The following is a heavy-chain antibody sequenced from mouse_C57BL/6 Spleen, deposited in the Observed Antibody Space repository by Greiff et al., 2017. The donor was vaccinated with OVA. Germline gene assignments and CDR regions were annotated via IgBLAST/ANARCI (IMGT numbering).Heavy chain of an antibody. CDR2: IYPGDGDT. V-gene: IGHV1-82*01. CDR3: SRSGDGYYLDY. CDR1: GYAFSSSW. J-gene: IGHJ2*01. D-gene: IGHD2-3*01. Sequence: VQLQQSGPELVKPGASVKISCKASGYAFSSSWMNWVKQRPGKGLEWIGRIYPGDGDTNYNGKFKGKATLTVDKSSSTAYMQLSSLTSEDSAVSFCSRSGDGYYLDYWGQGTTLTVSS.